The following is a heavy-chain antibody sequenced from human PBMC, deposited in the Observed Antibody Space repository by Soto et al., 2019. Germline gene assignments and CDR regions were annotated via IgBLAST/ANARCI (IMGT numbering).Heavy chain of an antibody. CDR3: ARDLRSSSGWLDAFDI. V-gene: IGHV3-30*03. J-gene: IGHJ3*02. Sequence: PGGSLRLSCAASGFTFDSYGMHWVRQAPGKGLEWVAVITYDGSNKYYGDSVKGRFTTSRDNPKNTLYLQMNSLRAEDTAMYYCARDLRSSSGWLDAFDIWGQGTMVTVSS. CDR1: GFTFDSYG. D-gene: IGHD6-19*01. CDR2: ITYDGSNK.